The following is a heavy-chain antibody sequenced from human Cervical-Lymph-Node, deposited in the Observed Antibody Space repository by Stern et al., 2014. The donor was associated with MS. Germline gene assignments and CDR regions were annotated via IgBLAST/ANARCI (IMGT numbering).Heavy chain of an antibody. CDR1: GYTFTKYA. J-gene: IGHJ4*02. V-gene: IGHV7-4-1*02. D-gene: IGHD3-3*01. Sequence: QVQLGQSGSELRKPGASVKVSCKASGYTFTKYALNWVRQAPGQGLEWMGWISTNTGHPTYAQGFTGRFVFSLDTSVNTTYLQITGLKAEDTAVYYCARNQDFWSGPLDYWGQGTLVTVSS. CDR2: ISTNTGHP. CDR3: ARNQDFWSGPLDY.